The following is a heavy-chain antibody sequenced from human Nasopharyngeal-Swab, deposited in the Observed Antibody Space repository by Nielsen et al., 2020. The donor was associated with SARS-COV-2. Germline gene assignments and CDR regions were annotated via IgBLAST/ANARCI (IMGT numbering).Heavy chain of an antibody. Sequence: SETRSLTCAVYGGSLSGYYWSWIRQPPGKGLEWIGEINHSGSTNYNPSLKSRVTISVDTSKNQFSLKLSSVTAADTAVYYCARMIVGAPRWFDPWGQGTLVTVSS. D-gene: IGHD1-26*01. CDR2: INHSGST. J-gene: IGHJ5*02. CDR1: GGSLSGYY. V-gene: IGHV4-34*01. CDR3: ARMIVGAPRWFDP.